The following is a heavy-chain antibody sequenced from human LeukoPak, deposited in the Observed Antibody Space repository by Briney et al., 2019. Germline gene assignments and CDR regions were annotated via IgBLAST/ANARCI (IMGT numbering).Heavy chain of an antibody. CDR2: IIPILGIA. V-gene: IGHV1-69*04. Sequence: ASVKVSCKASGGTFSSYAISWVRQAPGQGLEWMGRIIPILGIANYAQKFQGRVTITADKSTSTAYMELSSLRSEDTAVYYCARGARRITIFGVAPAAFDIWGQGTMVTVSS. CDR1: GGTFSSYA. D-gene: IGHD3-3*01. CDR3: ARGARRITIFGVAPAAFDI. J-gene: IGHJ3*02.